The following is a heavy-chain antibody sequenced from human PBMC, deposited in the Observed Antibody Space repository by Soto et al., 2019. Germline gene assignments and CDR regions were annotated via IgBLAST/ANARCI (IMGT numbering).Heavy chain of an antibody. Sequence: SETLSLTCTVSGGSISSGGYYWSWIRQHPGKGLEWIGYIYYSGATYCNPTLKSRLTISVDTSKNQFSLKLSSVTAADTAVYYCATYGDNSFDNWGQGTLVTVSS. V-gene: IGHV4-31*03. CDR1: GGSISSGGYY. J-gene: IGHJ4*02. CDR2: IYYSGAT. D-gene: IGHD2-8*01. CDR3: ATYGDNSFDN.